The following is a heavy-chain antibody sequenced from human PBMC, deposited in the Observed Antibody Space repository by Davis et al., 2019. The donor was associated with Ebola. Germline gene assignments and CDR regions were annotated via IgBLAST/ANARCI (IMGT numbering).Heavy chain of an antibody. CDR2: ISSSSSTI. CDR3: ARAETYYDFWSGYYYYYYGMDV. V-gene: IGHV3-48*01. J-gene: IGHJ6*02. D-gene: IGHD3-3*01. CDR1: GFTFSSYS. Sequence: GGSLRLSCAASGFTFSSYSMNWVRQAPGKGLEWVSSISSSSSTIYYADSVKGRFTISRDNAKNSLYLQMNSLRAGDTAVYYCARAETYYDFWSGYYYYYYGMDVWGQGTTVTVSS.